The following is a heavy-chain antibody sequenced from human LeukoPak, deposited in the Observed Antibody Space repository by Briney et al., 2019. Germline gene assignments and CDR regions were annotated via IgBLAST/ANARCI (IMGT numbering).Heavy chain of an antibody. CDR3: ARDRSGHGDYAMDY. J-gene: IGHJ4*02. D-gene: IGHD4-17*01. V-gene: IGHV4-31*03. CDR2: IYYSGST. CDR1: GGSISSGGYY. Sequence: SQTLSLTCTVSGGSISSGGYYWSWIRQHPGKGLEWIGYIYYSGSTYSNPSLKSRVTVSVDTSKNQFSLKLSSVTAADTAVYYCARDRSGHGDYAMDYWGQGTLVTVSS.